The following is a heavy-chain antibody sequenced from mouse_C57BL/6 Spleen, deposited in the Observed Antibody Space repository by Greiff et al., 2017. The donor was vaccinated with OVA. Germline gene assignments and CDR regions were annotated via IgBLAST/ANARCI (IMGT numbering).Heavy chain of an antibody. CDR3: ALYGSSPWFAY. CDR1: GYTFTDYY. J-gene: IGHJ3*01. CDR2: INPYNGGT. D-gene: IGHD1-1*01. Sequence: EVQLQQSGPVLVKPGASVKMSCKASGYTFTDYYMNWVKQSHGKSLEWIGVINPYNGGTSYNQEFKGKATLTVDKSSSTAYMELNSLTSEDSAVYYCALYGSSPWFAYWGQGTLVTVSA. V-gene: IGHV1-19*01.